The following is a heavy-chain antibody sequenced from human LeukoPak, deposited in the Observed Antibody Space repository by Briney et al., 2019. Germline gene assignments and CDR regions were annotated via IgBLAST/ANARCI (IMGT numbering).Heavy chain of an antibody. CDR3: AGPLAPFDY. J-gene: IGHJ4*02. Sequence: PSETLSLTCAVSGYSISSGYYWGWIRQPPGKGLEWIGSIYHSGSTYYNPSLKSRVTISVDTSRNQFSLKLSSVTAADTAVYYCAGPLAPFDYWGQGTLVTVSS. V-gene: IGHV4-38-2*01. CDR2: IYHSGST. CDR1: GYSISSGYY.